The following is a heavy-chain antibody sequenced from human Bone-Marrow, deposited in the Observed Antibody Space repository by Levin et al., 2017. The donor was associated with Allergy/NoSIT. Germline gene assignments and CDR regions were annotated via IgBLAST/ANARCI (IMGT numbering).Heavy chain of an antibody. CDR1: GGSMSNYY. CDR3: ARLLSSSRILYNWFDP. D-gene: IGHD2-2*01. CDR2: IYFTGSI. Sequence: SETLSLTCTVSGGSMSNYYWSWIRQPPGKGLEWMGYIYFTGSINYNPSLKSRVSISVDAPKNQFSLNLSSVTAADTAVYYCARLLSSSRILYNWFDPWGQGTLVTVSS. V-gene: IGHV4-59*01. J-gene: IGHJ5*02.